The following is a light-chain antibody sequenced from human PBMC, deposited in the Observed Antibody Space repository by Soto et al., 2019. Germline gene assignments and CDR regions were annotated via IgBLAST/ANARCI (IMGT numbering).Light chain of an antibody. V-gene: IGKV1-5*01. CDR1: QSISSW. CDR2: DAS. CDR3: QQYDTYSS. J-gene: IGKJ2*03. Sequence: DIQMTQSPSTLSASVGDRVTITCRASQSISSWLAWYQQTPGKAPKLLIYDASNLESGVPSWFSGSGSGTEFTLTISNLQPDDFTTYYCQQYDTYSSFGQGTKLEIK.